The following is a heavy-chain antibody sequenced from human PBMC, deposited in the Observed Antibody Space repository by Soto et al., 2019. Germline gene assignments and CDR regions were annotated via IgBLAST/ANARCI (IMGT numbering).Heavy chain of an antibody. Sequence: SETLSLTCTVSGGSISSYYWSWIRQPPGKGLEWIWYIYYSGSTNYIPSLKSRVTISVDTSKNQFSLKLSSVTAADTAVYYCARVMSDCSGGSCYLDWFDPWGQGTLVTVSS. D-gene: IGHD2-15*01. V-gene: IGHV4-59*08. J-gene: IGHJ5*02. CDR1: GGSISSYY. CDR2: IYYSGST. CDR3: ARVMSDCSGGSCYLDWFDP.